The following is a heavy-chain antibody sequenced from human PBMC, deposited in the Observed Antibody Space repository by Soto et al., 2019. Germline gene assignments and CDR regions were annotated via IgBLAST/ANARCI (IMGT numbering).Heavy chain of an antibody. Sequence: PGGSLRLSCAVSGFIFSDHYMDWVRQAPGKGLEWVGRSGSKLHGLSTLYAPSVKDRFTISRDNSNNLLFLQMNSLKTEDTAVYYCARTPRDYHFDYWGQGTLVTVSS. CDR1: GFIFSDHY. J-gene: IGHJ4*02. D-gene: IGHD3-10*01. CDR2: SGSKLHGLST. CDR3: ARTPRDYHFDY. V-gene: IGHV3-72*01.